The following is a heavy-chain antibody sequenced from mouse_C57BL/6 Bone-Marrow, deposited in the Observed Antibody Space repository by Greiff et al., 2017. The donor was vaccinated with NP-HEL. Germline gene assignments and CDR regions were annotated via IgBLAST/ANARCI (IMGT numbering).Heavy chain of an antibody. V-gene: IGHV1-69*01. Sequence: VQLQQPGAELVMPGASVKLSCKASGYTFTSYWMHWVKQRPGQGLEWIGEIDPSDSYTNYNQKFKGKSTLTVDKSSSTAYMQLSSRTSEDSAVYYCARGGLPPYWYFDVWGTGTTVTVSS. J-gene: IGHJ1*03. D-gene: IGHD2-2*01. CDR3: ARGGLPPYWYFDV. CDR1: GYTFTSYW. CDR2: IDPSDSYT.